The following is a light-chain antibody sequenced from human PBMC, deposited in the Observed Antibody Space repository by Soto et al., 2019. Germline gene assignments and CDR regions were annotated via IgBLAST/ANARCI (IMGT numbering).Light chain of an antibody. Sequence: IQLTQSPSSLSASVGDRVTIXXRASQGISSYLAWYQQKPGKAPKLLIYAASTLQSGVPSRFSGSGSGTDFTLTISSLQPEDFATYYCHQLDTYPWTFGQGTKVEIK. CDR2: AAS. V-gene: IGKV1-9*01. CDR1: QGISSY. J-gene: IGKJ1*01. CDR3: HQLDTYPWT.